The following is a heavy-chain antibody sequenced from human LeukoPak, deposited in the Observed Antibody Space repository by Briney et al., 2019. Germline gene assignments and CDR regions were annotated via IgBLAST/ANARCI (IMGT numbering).Heavy chain of an antibody. V-gene: IGHV4-59*01. CDR1: GGSISPYY. Sequence: SETLSLTCTVSGGSISPYYWSWIQQPPGKRMEWIGYIYYSGSTNYNPSLKSRVTMSVDTSKNQFSLTVNSVTAADTAVYYCARATSTGYFYFDSWGQGTLVTVSS. CDR2: IYYSGST. D-gene: IGHD3-22*01. J-gene: IGHJ4*02. CDR3: ARATSTGYFYFDS.